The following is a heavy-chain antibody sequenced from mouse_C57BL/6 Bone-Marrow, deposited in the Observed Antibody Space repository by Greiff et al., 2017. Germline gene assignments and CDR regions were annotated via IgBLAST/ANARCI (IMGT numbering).Heavy chain of an antibody. Sequence: QVQLKQPGAELVKPGASVKMSCKASGYTFTSYWITWVKQRPGQGLEWIGDIYPGSGSTNYNEKFKSKATLTVDTSSSTAYMQLSSLTSEDSAVYYCARSPNYYGPSWFAYWGQGTLVTVSA. CDR1: GYTFTSYW. J-gene: IGHJ3*01. V-gene: IGHV1-55*01. CDR3: ARSPNYYGPSWFAY. D-gene: IGHD1-1*01. CDR2: IYPGSGST.